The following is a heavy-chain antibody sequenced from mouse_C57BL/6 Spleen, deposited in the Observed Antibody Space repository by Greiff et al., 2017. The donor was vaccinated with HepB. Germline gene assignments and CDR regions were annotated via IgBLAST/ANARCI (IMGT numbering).Heavy chain of an antibody. D-gene: IGHD1-1*01. J-gene: IGHJ2*01. CDR3: LLQGDY. CDR2: IDPSDSYT. V-gene: IGHV1-69*01. Sequence: QVQLQQSGAELVMPGASVKLSCKASGYTFTSYWMHWVKQRPGQGLEWIGEIDPSDSYTNYNQKFKGKSTLTVDKSSSTAYMQLSSLTSEDSAVYYCLLQGDYWGQGTTLTVSS. CDR1: GYTFTSYW.